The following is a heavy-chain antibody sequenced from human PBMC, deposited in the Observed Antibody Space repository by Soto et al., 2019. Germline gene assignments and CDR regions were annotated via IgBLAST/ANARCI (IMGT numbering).Heavy chain of an antibody. CDR3: ARGAITFGGVIVILDAFDI. CDR2: INHSGST. CDR1: GGSFSGYY. J-gene: IGHJ3*02. V-gene: IGHV4-34*01. Sequence: QVQLQQWGAGLLKPSETLSLTCAVYGGSFSGYYWSWIRQPPGKGLEWIGEINHSGSTNYNPSLKSRVTTSVDTSKNQFSLKLSSVTAADTAVYYCARGAITFGGVIVILDAFDIWGQGTMVTVSS. D-gene: IGHD3-16*02.